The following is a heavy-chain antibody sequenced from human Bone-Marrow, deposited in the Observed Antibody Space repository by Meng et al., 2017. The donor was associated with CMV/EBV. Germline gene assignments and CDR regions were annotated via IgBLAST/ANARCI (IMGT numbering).Heavy chain of an antibody. CDR3: MRGAGAGGRDWFDP. CDR1: GYTFTSYG. Sequence: ASVKVSCKASGYTFTSYGISWVRQAPGQGLEWMGWISAYNGNTNYAQKLQGRVTMTTDTSTSTAYMELRSLRFEDTATYYCMRGAGAGGRDWFDPWGQGTLVTVSS. J-gene: IGHJ5*02. D-gene: IGHD6-13*01. V-gene: IGHV1-18*01. CDR2: ISAYNGNT.